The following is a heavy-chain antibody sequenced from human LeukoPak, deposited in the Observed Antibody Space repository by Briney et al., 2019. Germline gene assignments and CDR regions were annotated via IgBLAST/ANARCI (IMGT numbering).Heavy chain of an antibody. CDR3: ARDRGSSSWYPKYYFDY. Sequence: ASVKVSCKASGYTFTSYYMHWVRQAPGQGLEWRGIINPSGGSTSYAQKFQGRVTMTRDMSTSTVYMELSSLRSEDTAVYYCARDRGSSSWYPKYYFDYWGQGTLVTVSS. V-gene: IGHV1-46*01. D-gene: IGHD6-13*01. J-gene: IGHJ4*02. CDR2: INPSGGST. CDR1: GYTFTSYY.